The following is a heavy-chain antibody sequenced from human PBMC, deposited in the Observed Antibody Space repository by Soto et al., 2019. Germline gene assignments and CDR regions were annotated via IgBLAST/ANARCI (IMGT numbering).Heavy chain of an antibody. Sequence: SETLSLTCTDSGGSMSPYYWSWIRQPPGKGLEWIGYIYYTGSTSYNPSLKSRVTISVDTSKTQFSLKLSSVTAADTALYYCARSFYESSGYYPLWGQGTLVTVSS. CDR1: GGSMSPYY. D-gene: IGHD3-22*01. CDR2: IYYTGST. J-gene: IGHJ4*02. V-gene: IGHV4-59*01. CDR3: ARSFYESSGYYPL.